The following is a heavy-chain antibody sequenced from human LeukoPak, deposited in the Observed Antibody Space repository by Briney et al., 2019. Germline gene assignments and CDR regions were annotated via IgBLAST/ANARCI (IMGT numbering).Heavy chain of an antibody. V-gene: IGHV3-7*01. CDR3: ARGLGAPDS. Sequence: GGSLRLSCAASGFTFSSHWMSWVRQAPGKGLEWVANVKQDGREKHCVDSVKGRFTISRDNAKNSVYLQMNSLRVEDTAVYYCARGLGAPDSWGHGTLVTVSS. CDR1: GFTFSSHW. CDR2: VKQDGREK. D-gene: IGHD1-26*01. J-gene: IGHJ5*01.